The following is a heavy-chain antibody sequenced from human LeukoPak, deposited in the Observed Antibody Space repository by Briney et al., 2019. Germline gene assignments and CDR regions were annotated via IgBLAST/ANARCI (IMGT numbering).Heavy chain of an antibody. V-gene: IGHV4-61*02. CDR2: IYTSGST. D-gene: IGHD3-22*01. Sequence: SQTLSLTCTVSGGSISSGSYYWSWIRQPAGKGLEWIGRIYTSGSTNYNPSLKSRVTISVDTSKNQFSLKLSSVTAADTAAYYCARGPGAMIFLRSWGQGTLVTVSS. J-gene: IGHJ5*02. CDR1: GGSISSGSYY. CDR3: ARGPGAMIFLRS.